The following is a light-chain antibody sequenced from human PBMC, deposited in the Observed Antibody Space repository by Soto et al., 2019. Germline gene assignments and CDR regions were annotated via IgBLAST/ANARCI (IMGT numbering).Light chain of an antibody. CDR2: AAS. Sequence: DIQMTQSPSSLSASVGDRVTITSRPSQGIRNYLAWFQQKPGKVPKNLIYAASTLQSGVPSRFSGSGSGTDFTLTISSLQPEDVATYYCQKYYTAPETFGQGTKVEIK. J-gene: IGKJ1*01. CDR1: QGIRNY. V-gene: IGKV1-27*01. CDR3: QKYYTAPET.